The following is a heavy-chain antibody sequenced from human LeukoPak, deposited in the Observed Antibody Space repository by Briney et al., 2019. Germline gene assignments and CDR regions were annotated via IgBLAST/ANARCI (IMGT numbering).Heavy chain of an antibody. D-gene: IGHD3-3*01. Sequence: SETLSLTCTVSGDSITRGSYYWSWIRQPAGKGLEWIGRISTSGRTYYNPSLKSRVTISVDTSKNQFSLRLSSVTAADTAVYYCARDRRGYDFWSGYPNIAFDIWGQGTMVTVSS. CDR3: ARDRRGYDFWSGYPNIAFDI. J-gene: IGHJ3*02. CDR2: ISTSGRT. V-gene: IGHV4-61*02. CDR1: GDSITRGSYY.